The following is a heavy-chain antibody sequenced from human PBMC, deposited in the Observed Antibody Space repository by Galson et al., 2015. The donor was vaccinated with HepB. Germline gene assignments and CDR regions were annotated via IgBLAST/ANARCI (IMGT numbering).Heavy chain of an antibody. V-gene: IGHV1-3*01. CDR1: GYTFTTYA. CDR3: ARDRRGAAAGTGGH. D-gene: IGHD6-13*01. CDR2: INPDNGNT. J-gene: IGHJ1*01. Sequence: SVKVSCKASGYTFTTYAMHWVRQAPGQRLERMGWINPDNGNTKYSQKFQGRFTITRDTSANTAYMELNSLTSEDTAVYYCARDRRGAAAGTGGHWGQGTLVTVSS.